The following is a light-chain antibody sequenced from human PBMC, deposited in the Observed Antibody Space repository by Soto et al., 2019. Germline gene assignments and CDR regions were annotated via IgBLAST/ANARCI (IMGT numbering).Light chain of an antibody. CDR1: QSVSSY. V-gene: IGKV3-11*01. J-gene: IGKJ1*01. Sequence: ETVLTQSPATLSLSPGERATLSCRASQSVSSYLAWYQQKPGQAPRLIIYDISDRATGIPARFSGSGSGTDFTLTISSLEPEDFAIYYCQQYNNWPRTFGQGTKVDI. CDR2: DIS. CDR3: QQYNNWPRT.